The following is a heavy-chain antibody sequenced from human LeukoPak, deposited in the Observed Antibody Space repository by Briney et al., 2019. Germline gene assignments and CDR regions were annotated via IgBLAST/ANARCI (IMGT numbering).Heavy chain of an antibody. V-gene: IGHV4-34*01. CDR2: INHSGGT. J-gene: IGHJ5*02. CDR1: GGSFSGYY. Sequence: PSETLSLTCAVYGGSFSGYYWSWIRQPPGKGLEWIGEINHSGGTNYNPSLKSRVTISVDTSKNQFSLKLSSVTAADTAVYYCARSTVSKSSSGLPQNWFDPWGQGTLVTVSS. D-gene: IGHD6-6*01. CDR3: ARSTVSKSSSGLPQNWFDP.